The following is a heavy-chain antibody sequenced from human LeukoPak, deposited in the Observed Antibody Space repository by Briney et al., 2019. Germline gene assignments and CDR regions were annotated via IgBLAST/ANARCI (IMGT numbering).Heavy chain of an antibody. Sequence: SETLSLTCTVSGGSISSYYWSWIRQPPGKGLEWIGYIYYSGSTNYNPSLKSRVTISVDTSKNQFSLKLSSVTAADTAVYYCARGFLEWLPNPFDYWGQGTLVTVSS. V-gene: IGHV4-59*01. D-gene: IGHD3-3*01. J-gene: IGHJ4*02. CDR1: GGSISSYY. CDR2: IYYSGST. CDR3: ARGFLEWLPNPFDY.